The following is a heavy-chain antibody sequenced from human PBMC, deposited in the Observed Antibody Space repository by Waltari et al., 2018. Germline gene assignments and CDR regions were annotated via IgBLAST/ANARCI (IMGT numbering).Heavy chain of an antibody. CDR3: ARGGALEYSSSSTFDY. CDR1: GGTFSSYA. V-gene: IGHV1-69*12. Sequence: QVQLVQSGAEVKKPGSSVKVSCKASGGTFSSYAISWVRQAPGQGLEWMGGIIPIFGTANYAQNFQGRVTITADESTSTAYMELSSLRSEDTAVYYCARGGALEYSSSSTFDYWGQGTLVTVSS. J-gene: IGHJ4*02. CDR2: IIPIFGTA. D-gene: IGHD6-6*01.